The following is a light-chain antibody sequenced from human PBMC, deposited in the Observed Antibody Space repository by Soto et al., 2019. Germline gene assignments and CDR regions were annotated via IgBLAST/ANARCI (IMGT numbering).Light chain of an antibody. CDR3: QQLNSYPPF. CDR1: QGISSY. J-gene: IGKJ4*01. CDR2: AAS. Sequence: DIQLTQSPSFLSASVGDRVTITCRASQGISSYLAWYQQKPGKAPKLLIYAASTLQSGVPSRFSGSGSGTEFTLTISSLQPEDIATYYCQQLNSYPPFFGGGTKVEIK. V-gene: IGKV1-9*01.